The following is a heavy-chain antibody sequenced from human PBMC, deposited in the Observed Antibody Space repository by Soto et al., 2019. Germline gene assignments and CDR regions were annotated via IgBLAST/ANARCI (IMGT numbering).Heavy chain of an antibody. CDR3: AKDYGDTLRVVDL. V-gene: IGHV3-30*18. D-gene: IGHD4-17*01. J-gene: IGHJ6*02. Sequence: QVYLVESGGGVVQPGTSLRLSCAASGFTFTDYGMHWVRQAPVKGLEWVAGISYDGGNKYYADSVTGRFTVPRDNSKSTLNLQMGRLRVEDTAGYHCAKDYGDTLRVVDLWGQGTTVTVSS. CDR2: ISYDGGNK. CDR1: GFTFTDYG.